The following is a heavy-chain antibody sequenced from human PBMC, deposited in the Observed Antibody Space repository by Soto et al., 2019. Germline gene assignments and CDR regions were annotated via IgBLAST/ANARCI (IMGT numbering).Heavy chain of an antibody. J-gene: IGHJ6*02. CDR1: GGTFSSYA. Sequence: VASVKVSCKASGGTFSSYAISWVRQAPGQGLEWMGGIIPIFGTANYAQKFQGRVTITADESTSTAYMELSSLRSEDTAVYYCAREYSRDGDVWGQGTTVTVSS. D-gene: IGHD5-18*01. CDR2: IIPIFGTA. V-gene: IGHV1-69*13. CDR3: AREYSRDGDV.